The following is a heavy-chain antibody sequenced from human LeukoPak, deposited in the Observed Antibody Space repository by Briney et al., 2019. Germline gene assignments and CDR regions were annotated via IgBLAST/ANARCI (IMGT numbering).Heavy chain of an antibody. CDR2: MITIFGTA. CDR1: GGTFSSYA. Sequence: ASVKVSCKASGGTFSSYAISWVRQAPGQGLEWMGGMITIFGTANYAQKIHGRVTITTDESTSTAYMELSSLRSEDTALDYCASGPKGDIVATMWGDYYYMDVGAKGPRSPSP. V-gene: IGHV1-69*05. J-gene: IGHJ6*03. CDR3: ASGPKGDIVATMWGDYYYMDV. D-gene: IGHD5-12*01.